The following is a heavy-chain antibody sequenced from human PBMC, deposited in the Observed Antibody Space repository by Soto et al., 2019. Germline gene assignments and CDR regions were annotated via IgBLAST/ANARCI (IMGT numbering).Heavy chain of an antibody. CDR3: AKHLYRFLVVPAAKGVDY. D-gene: IGHD2-2*01. CDR1: GFTFSSYG. CDR2: ISYDGSNK. Sequence: QVQLVESGGGVVQPGRSLRLSCAASGFTFSSYGMHWVRQAPGKGLEWVAVISYDGSNKYYADSVKGRFTISRDNSKNTLYLQMNSLKAEDTAVYYCAKHLYRFLVVPAAKGVDYWGQGTLVTVSS. J-gene: IGHJ4*02. V-gene: IGHV3-30*18.